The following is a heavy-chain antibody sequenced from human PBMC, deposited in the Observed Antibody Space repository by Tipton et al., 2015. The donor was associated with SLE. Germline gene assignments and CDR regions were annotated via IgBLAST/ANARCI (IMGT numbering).Heavy chain of an antibody. D-gene: IGHD3-3*01. CDR2: IYNSGST. CDR3: VRVYDFWSGYRRLDAFDI. Sequence: TLSLTCTVSGGSISSNYWSWIRQPPGKGLEWIGYIYNSGSTNYNPFLKSRVTISVDTSKNQFSLKLSSVTAADTAIYYCVRVYDFWSGYRRLDAFDIWGRGTMVTVSS. V-gene: IGHV4-59*08. J-gene: IGHJ3*02. CDR1: GGSISSNY.